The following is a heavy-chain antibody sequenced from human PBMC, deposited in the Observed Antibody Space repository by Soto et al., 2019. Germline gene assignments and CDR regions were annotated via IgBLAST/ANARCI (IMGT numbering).Heavy chain of an antibody. Sequence: GGSLRLSCVGTGLNFDDFAMHWVRQAPGKGLEWISYISSSGSTAYYASSVEGRFTISRDNANNSVYLQMDSLRAEDTALYYCTRAAWFPYLSFYWGQGALVTVSS. V-gene: IGHV3-48*03. CDR1: GLNFDDFA. CDR3: TRAAWFPYLSFY. CDR2: ISSSGSTA. J-gene: IGHJ4*02. D-gene: IGHD3-10*01.